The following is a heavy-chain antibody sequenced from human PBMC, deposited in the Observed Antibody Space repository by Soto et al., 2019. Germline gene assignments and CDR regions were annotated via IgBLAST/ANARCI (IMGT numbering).Heavy chain of an antibody. V-gene: IGHV1-69*01. J-gene: IGHJ6*02. CDR2: VSPPFRTS. CDR1: GVSLKING. CDR3: ARVLYYGSGSYSPYGMDV. D-gene: IGHD3-10*01. Sequence: QVRRVRSGAEVKKPGSSVRVPGKTSGVSLKINGIGGVDRPPGNGLGWMGGVSPPFRTSNYARKFQGRISITADASTGTVNMELSSLTSEDTAQYYCARVLYYGSGSYSPYGMDVWGQGTTVTVSS.